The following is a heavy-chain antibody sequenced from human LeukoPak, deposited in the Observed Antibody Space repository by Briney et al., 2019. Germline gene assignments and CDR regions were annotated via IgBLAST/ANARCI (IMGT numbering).Heavy chain of an antibody. CDR2: ISGSGGST. D-gene: IGHD2-2*01. CDR1: GFTFSSYA. CDR3: AKSHEQKDCSSTNCYGDY. J-gene: IGHJ4*02. V-gene: IGHV3-23*01. Sequence: GGSLRLSCAASGFTFSSYAMSWVRQAPGKGLEWVSAISGSGGSTYYADSVKGRFTISRDNSKNTLYLQMNSLRAEDTAVYYCAKSHEQKDCSSTNCYGDYWGQGTLVTVSS.